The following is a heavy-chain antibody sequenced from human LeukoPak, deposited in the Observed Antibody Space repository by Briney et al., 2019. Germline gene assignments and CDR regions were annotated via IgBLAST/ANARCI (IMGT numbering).Heavy chain of an antibody. D-gene: IGHD1-7*01. CDR2: ISPDSGGT. V-gene: IGHV1-2*02. Sequence: GASVKVSCKASGYTFTGYYMHWVRQAPGQGLEWMGWISPDSGGTIYAQEFQGRVTLTRDTSISTTYMELSSLRSDDTAVYYCATHTGTAPEAFDIWGQGTMVTVSS. CDR1: GYTFTGYY. J-gene: IGHJ3*02. CDR3: ATHTGTAPEAFDI.